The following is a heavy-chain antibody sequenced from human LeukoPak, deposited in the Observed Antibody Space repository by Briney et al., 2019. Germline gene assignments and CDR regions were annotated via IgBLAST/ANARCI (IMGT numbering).Heavy chain of an antibody. Sequence: PSETLSLTCAVSGYSISSGQYWGWIRQPPGKGLEWIGSIYHSGGTYYNPSLKSRVTISVDTSKNQFSLKMKSVTAADTAVYYCAGFTPAVDYCSQGTLVTVSS. V-gene: IGHV4-38-2*01. J-gene: IGHJ4*02. CDR3: AGFTPAVDY. CDR2: IYHSGGT. CDR1: GYSISSGQY. D-gene: IGHD3-10*01.